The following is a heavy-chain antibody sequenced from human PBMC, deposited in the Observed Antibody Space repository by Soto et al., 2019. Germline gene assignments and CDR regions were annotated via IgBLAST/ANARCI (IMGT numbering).Heavy chain of an antibody. Sequence: QVQLLQSGSEVKKPGSSVKVSCRASGGSLSSYPVTWVRQAPGQGLEWMGRIIPIVGLTNYAQKFQGRVTMNADKSSATADVALRCLRSDDTADYYCARPTGGRDAGVTYIQVCGEGTTDIVSS. D-gene: IGHD2-8*02. V-gene: IGHV1-69*02. CDR3: ARPTGGRDAGVTYIQV. CDR2: IIPIVGLT. CDR1: GGSLSSYP. J-gene: IGHJ6*03.